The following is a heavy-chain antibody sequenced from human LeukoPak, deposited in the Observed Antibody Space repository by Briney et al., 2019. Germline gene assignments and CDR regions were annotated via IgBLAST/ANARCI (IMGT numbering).Heavy chain of an antibody. V-gene: IGHV3-49*03. CDR1: GFTFGDYA. J-gene: IGHJ4*02. Sequence: GGSLRLSCTASGFTFGDYAMSWFRRAPGKGLEWVGFIRSKAYGGTTEYAASVKGRFTISRDDSKSIAYLQMNSLKTEDTAVYYCTRDRGLRYFDWLLFDYWGQGTLVTVSS. CDR3: TRDRGLRYFDWLLFDY. CDR2: IRSKAYGGTT. D-gene: IGHD3-9*01.